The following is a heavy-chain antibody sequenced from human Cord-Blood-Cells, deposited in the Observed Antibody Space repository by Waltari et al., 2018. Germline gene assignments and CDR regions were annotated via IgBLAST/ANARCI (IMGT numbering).Heavy chain of an antibody. V-gene: IGHV5-51*03. D-gene: IGHD2-15*01. CDR2: IYPGDSDT. Sequence: EVQLMLPGAEVNKPGESLKLSCKGSGYSFTSYWIGCMRQSPGEGLEWMGIIYPGDSDTRYSPSFQGQVTISADKSISTAYLQWSSLKASDTAMYYCARRGEYCSGGSCYYFDYWGQGTLVTVSS. CDR1: GYSFTSYW. J-gene: IGHJ4*02. CDR3: ARRGEYCSGGSCYYFDY.